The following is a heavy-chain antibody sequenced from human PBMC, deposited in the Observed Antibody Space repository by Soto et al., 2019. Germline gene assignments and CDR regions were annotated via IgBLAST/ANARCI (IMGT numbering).Heavy chain of an antibody. CDR2: IYYSGST. V-gene: IGHV4-30-4*01. CDR3: ARRDYGDYDIDY. Sequence: SETLSLTCTVSGGSISSGDYYWSWIRQPPGKGLEWIGYIYYSGSTYYNPSLKSRVTISVDTSKNQFSLKLSSVTAADTAVYYCARRDYGDYDIDYWGQGTLVTVSS. D-gene: IGHD4-17*01. J-gene: IGHJ4*02. CDR1: GGSISSGDYY.